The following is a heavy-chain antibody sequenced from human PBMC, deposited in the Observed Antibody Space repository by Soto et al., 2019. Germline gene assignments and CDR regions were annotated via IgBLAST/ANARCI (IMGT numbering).Heavy chain of an antibody. J-gene: IGHJ6*02. CDR2: ISPNSGGT. V-gene: IGHV1-2*04. CDR3: ARDIYYGSGSYLHGMDV. CDR1: GYTFTGYY. Sequence: ASVKVSCKASGYTFTGYYMHWVRQAPGQGIEWMGWISPNSGGTNYAQKFQGWVTMTRDTSISTAYMGLSRLRSDDTAVYYCARDIYYGSGSYLHGMDVWGQGTTVTVSS. D-gene: IGHD3-10*01.